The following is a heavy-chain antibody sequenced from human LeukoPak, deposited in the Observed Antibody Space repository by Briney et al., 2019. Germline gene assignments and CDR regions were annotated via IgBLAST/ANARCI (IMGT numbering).Heavy chain of an antibody. V-gene: IGHV4-39*07. D-gene: IGHD3-22*01. CDR2: FHYSGST. Sequence: PSETLSLTCSVSGGSISSSSYYWGWIRQPPGKGLEWIGSFHYSGSTYYNPSLKSRVTISVNMSKNQFSLKLSSVTAAGTAVYYCARDFQGYSSGYPAVAFDIWGQGTMVTVSS. CDR3: ARDFQGYSSGYPAVAFDI. CDR1: GGSISSSSYY. J-gene: IGHJ3*02.